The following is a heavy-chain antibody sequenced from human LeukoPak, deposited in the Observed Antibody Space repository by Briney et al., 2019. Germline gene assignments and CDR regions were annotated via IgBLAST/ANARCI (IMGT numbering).Heavy chain of an antibody. V-gene: IGHV3-23*01. CDR2: IIASSGST. CDR3: AKGAYDYVEIGYFDH. J-gene: IGHJ4*02. Sequence: PGGSLRLSCAPSGFSLSNYAMSWVRQAPGKGLEWVSLIIASSGSTVYADSVKGRFTISRDNSKNTLYLQMNSLRAEDTAVYYCAKGAYDYVEIGYFDHWGQGTLVTVSS. D-gene: IGHD5-12*01. CDR1: GFSLSNYA.